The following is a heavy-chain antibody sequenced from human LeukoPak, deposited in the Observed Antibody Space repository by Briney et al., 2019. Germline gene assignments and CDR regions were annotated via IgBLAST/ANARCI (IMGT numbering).Heavy chain of an antibody. D-gene: IGHD3-22*01. J-gene: IGHJ4*02. CDR2: IYTSGST. CDR1: GGSINTYY. V-gene: IGHV4-4*07. CDR3: ARAPIDSAMKDYYDSSGYPHYFDY. Sequence: SETLSLTCTVSGGSINTYYWTWIRQPAGRGLEWIGRIYTSGSTNYNPSLKSRVTTSLDKSKNQFSLKLSSVTAADTAVYYCARAPIDSAMKDYYDSSGYPHYFDYWGQGTLVTVSS.